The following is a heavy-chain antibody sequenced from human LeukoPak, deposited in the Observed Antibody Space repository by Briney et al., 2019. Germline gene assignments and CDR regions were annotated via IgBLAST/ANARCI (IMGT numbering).Heavy chain of an antibody. CDR3: ARGGKATVVTM. CDR1: GGSINSYY. Sequence: SETLSLTCTVSGGSINSYYWSWIRQPAGKGLEWIGRIYSSGSTNYNPSLKSRVSMSVDTSKNKFSLKLTSVTAADTAVYYCARGGKATVVTMWGQGILVTVSS. V-gene: IGHV4-4*07. J-gene: IGHJ4*02. D-gene: IGHD4-23*01. CDR2: IYSSGST.